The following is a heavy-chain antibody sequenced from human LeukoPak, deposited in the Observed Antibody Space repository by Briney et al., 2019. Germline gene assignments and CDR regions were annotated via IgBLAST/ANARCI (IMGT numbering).Heavy chain of an antibody. D-gene: IGHD6-13*01. CDR2: IYSGGST. Sequence: PGGSLRLSCAASGFTVSSNYTSWVRQAPGKGLGWVSVIYSGGSTYYADSVKGRFTISRDNSKNTLYLQMNSLRAEDTAVYYCAREEYSSSWQYWGQGTLVTVSS. CDR3: AREEYSSSWQY. CDR1: GFTVSSNY. J-gene: IGHJ4*02. V-gene: IGHV3-53*01.